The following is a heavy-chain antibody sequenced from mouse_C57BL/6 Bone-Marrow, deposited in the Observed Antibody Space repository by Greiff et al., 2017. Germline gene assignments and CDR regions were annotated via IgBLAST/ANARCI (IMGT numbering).Heavy chain of an antibody. V-gene: IGHV1-59*01. CDR2: IDPSDSYT. D-gene: IGHD2-5*01. J-gene: IGHJ2*01. CDR3: ASATIVTTYYFDY. CDR1: GYTFTSYW. Sequence: VQLQQPGAELVRPGTSVKLSCKASGYTFTSYWMHWVKQRPGQGLEWIGVIDPSDSYTNYNQKFKGKATLTVDTSSSTAYMQLSSLTSDDSAVYYGASATIVTTYYFDYWGKGTTLTVSS.